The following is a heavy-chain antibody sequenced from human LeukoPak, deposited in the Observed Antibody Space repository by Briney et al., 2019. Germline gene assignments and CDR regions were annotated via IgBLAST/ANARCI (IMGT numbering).Heavy chain of an antibody. J-gene: IGHJ4*02. CDR2: INGDGSST. CDR3: GGDVTLGY. D-gene: IGHD1-14*01. Sequence: GGSLRLSCAVSGFTFSSYWMHWVRQAPGKGLVWVSRINGDGSSTNYADSVKGRFTISRDNAKNTLHLQMDSLRAEDTAVYYCGGDVTLGYWGQGTLVTISS. V-gene: IGHV3-74*01. CDR1: GFTFSSYW.